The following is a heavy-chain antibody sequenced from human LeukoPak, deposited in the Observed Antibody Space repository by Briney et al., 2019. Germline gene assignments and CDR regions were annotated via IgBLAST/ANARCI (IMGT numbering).Heavy chain of an antibody. J-gene: IGHJ4*02. V-gene: IGHV5-51*01. CDR3: ARRYCSSTSCYEFDY. CDR2: IYPGDSDT. CDR1: GYTFTNYW. D-gene: IGHD2-2*01. Sequence: GESLKISCKGSGYTFTNYWIGWVRQMPGKGLEFMGIIYPGDSDTRYSPSFQGQVTISVDKSINTAYLQWSSLKASDTAMYYCARRYCSSTSCYEFDYWGQGTLVTVSS.